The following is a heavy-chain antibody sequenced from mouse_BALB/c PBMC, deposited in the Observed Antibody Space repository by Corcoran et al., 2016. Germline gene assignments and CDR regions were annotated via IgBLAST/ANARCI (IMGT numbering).Heavy chain of an antibody. CDR3: ARRDYYGSSPFDY. D-gene: IGHD1-1*01. Sequence: EVLLQQSGPELVKPGASVKIPCKASGYTFTDYHMDWVKQIHGKSLEWIGDINPNNGGIIFNQKFKGKATLTVDKSSGTAYMELRILTSEDTAVDFCARRDYYGSSPFDYWGQGTTLTVSS. CDR1: GYTFTDYH. V-gene: IGHV1-18*01. CDR2: INPNNGGI. J-gene: IGHJ2*01.